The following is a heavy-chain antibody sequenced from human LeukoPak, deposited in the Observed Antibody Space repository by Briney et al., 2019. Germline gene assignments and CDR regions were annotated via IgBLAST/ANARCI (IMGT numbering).Heavy chain of an antibody. J-gene: IGHJ4*02. CDR2: INYSGST. D-gene: IGHD2-21*02. V-gene: IGHV4-34*01. CDR3: AREACSGGDCTNFDH. Sequence: SETLSLTCAVYGGSFTGYYWSWIRQAPGKGLEWIGEINYSGSTNYNPALESRVTISVDTSKNQFSLKLGSVTAADTGVYYCAREACSGGDCTNFDHWGQGTLVTVSS. CDR1: GGSFTGYY.